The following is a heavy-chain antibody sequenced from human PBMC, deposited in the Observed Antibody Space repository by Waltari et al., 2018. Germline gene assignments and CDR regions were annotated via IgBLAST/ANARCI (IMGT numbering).Heavy chain of an antibody. CDR3: ARGSAGYVRVWDL. J-gene: IGHJ5*02. CDR2: IKWDGSAT. Sequence: EAQLMESGGGLVQPGGSLRLSCSAYGFHFLGHWMTWVRRAPGKGLEWVANIKWDGSATWYAESLIGRFIISRDNARNSLFLQINSPSAEDTAIYYCARGSAGYVRVWDLWGQGTSVTVSS. CDR1: GFHFLGHW. D-gene: IGHD2-2*01. V-gene: IGHV3-7*03.